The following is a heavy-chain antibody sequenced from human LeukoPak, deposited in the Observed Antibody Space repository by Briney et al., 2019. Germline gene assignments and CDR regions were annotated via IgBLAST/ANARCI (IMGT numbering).Heavy chain of an antibody. CDR2: ISAYNGNT. CDR1: GYTFTSYG. CDR3: ARTNYVSVAYYMDV. V-gene: IGHV1-18*01. Sequence: ASVKVSCKASGYTFTSYGISWVRQAPGQGLEWMGWISAYNGNTNYAQKLQGGVTMTTDTSTSTAYMELRSLRSDDTAVYYCARTNYVSVAYYMDVWGKGTTVTVSS. D-gene: IGHD1-7*01. J-gene: IGHJ6*03.